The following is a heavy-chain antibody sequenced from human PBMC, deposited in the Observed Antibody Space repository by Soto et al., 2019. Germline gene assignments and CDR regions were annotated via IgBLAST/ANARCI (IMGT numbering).Heavy chain of an antibody. V-gene: IGHV3-30*18. D-gene: IGHD3-3*01. CDR2: ISYDGSNK. CDR3: VKIQVNDCWRGYNDHCYYGMDV. Sequence: PGGSLRLSCAASGFTFSSYGMHWVRQAPGKGLEWVAVISYDGSNKYYADSVKGRFTISRDNSKNTLYLQMNSLRAEDTAVYYCVKIQVNDCWRGYNDHCYYGMDVWCPGTMLTVSS. J-gene: IGHJ6*01. CDR1: GFTFSSYG.